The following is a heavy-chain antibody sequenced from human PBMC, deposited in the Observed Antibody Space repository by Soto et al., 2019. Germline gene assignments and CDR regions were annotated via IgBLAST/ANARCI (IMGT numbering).Heavy chain of an antibody. CDR1: GFTFSSSA. J-gene: IGHJ4*02. CDR2: ISGGGGST. CDR3: AKGSSASRPYYFDY. Sequence: DVQLLESGGGLVQPGGSLRLTCVASGFTFSSSAMSWVRQAPGKELEWISAISGGGGSTYYADSVEGRFVISRDNSKNTLCLQMNSLRAEDTALYYCAKGSSASRPYYFDYWGQGILVTVSS. D-gene: IGHD3-22*01. V-gene: IGHV3-23*01.